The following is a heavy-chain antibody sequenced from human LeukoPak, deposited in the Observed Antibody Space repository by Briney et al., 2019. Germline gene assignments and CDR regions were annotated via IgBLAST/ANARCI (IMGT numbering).Heavy chain of an antibody. CDR3: GRGRFGGYGTNV. CDR1: GGPVSSGRYY. D-gene: IGHD3-10*01. Sequence: PSETVALTCTVSGGPVSSGRYYWSWIRQHPAKGPEWFGYIYKMGTTNYNPSLKSRLTILVDTSKSLFCLTLSSMTAADTGVYYCGRGRFGGYGTNVWGQGTTVTVSS. CDR2: IYKMGTT. J-gene: IGHJ6*02. V-gene: IGHV4-31*03.